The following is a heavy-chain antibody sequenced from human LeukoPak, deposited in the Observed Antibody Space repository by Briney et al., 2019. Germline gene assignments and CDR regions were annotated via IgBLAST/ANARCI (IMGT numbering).Heavy chain of an antibody. Sequence: GASVKVSCKASGYTFTGYYMHWVRQAPGQGLEWMGWINPNSGGTNYAQKFQGRVTMTRDTSISTAYMELSRLRSDDTAVYCCARTLYSSSWYVSGYWGQGTLVTVSS. CDR2: INPNSGGT. D-gene: IGHD6-13*01. CDR3: ARTLYSSSWYVSGY. V-gene: IGHV1-2*02. CDR1: GYTFTGYY. J-gene: IGHJ4*02.